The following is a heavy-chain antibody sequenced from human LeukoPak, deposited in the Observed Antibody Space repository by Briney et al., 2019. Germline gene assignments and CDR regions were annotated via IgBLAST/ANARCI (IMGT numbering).Heavy chain of an antibody. D-gene: IGHD6-13*01. Sequence: GGSLRLSCAASGFTFSSYSMNWVRQAPGKGLEWVSYISSSSSTIYYADSVKGRFTISRDSAKNSLYLQMNSLRAEDTAVYYCAKAHSSRNYYYYGMDVWGQGTTVTVSS. J-gene: IGHJ6*02. V-gene: IGHV3-48*01. CDR3: AKAHSSRNYYYYGMDV. CDR1: GFTFSSYS. CDR2: ISSSSSTI.